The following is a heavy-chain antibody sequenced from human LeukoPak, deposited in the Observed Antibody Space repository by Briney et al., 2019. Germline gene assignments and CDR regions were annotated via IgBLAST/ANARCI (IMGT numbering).Heavy chain of an antibody. J-gene: IGHJ3*02. V-gene: IGHV3-53*01. CDR1: GFTVSSKY. CDR2: IYSDGST. CDR3: ARDVLVVPATMAVGAFDI. D-gene: IGHD2-2*01. Sequence: GGSLRLSCAASGFTVSSKYMSWVRQAPGKGLEWVSVIYSDGSTYYADSVKGRFTISRDNSKNTLYLQMNSLRAEDTAVYYCARDVLVVPATMAVGAFDIWGQGRMVTVYS.